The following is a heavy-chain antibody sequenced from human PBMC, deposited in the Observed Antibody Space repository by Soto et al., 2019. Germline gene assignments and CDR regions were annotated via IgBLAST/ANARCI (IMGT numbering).Heavy chain of an antibody. CDR3: ASRIAVAGTWRYD. Sequence: QVQLVQSGAEVKKPGSSVKVSCKASGGTFSSYAISWVRQAPGQGLEWMGGIIPIFGTANYAQKFQGRVRITADESTSPAYMEMGSLRSEDTAVYYCASRIAVAGTWRYDWGQGTLVTVSS. CDR1: GGTFSSYA. CDR2: IIPIFGTA. J-gene: IGHJ4*02. D-gene: IGHD6-19*01. V-gene: IGHV1-69*12.